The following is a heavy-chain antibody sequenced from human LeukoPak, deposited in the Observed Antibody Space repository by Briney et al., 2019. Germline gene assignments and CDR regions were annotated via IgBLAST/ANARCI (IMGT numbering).Heavy chain of an antibody. CDR2: IIPIFGTA. V-gene: IGHV1-69*06. CDR3: ARDRDYGSGSPSFDY. J-gene: IGHJ4*02. CDR1: GGTFSSYA. Sequence: SVKVSYKGSGGTFSSYAISWVRQAPAPGLEWVGGIIPIFGTANYAQKFQGRVTITADKSTSTAYMELSSLRSEDTAVYYCARDRDYGSGSPSFDYWGQGPLVTVS. D-gene: IGHD3-10*01.